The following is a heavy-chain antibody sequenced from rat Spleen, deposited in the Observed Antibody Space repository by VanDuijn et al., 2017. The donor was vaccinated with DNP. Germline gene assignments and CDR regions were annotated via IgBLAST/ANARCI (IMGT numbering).Heavy chain of an antibody. J-gene: IGHJ4*01. D-gene: IGHD1-12*02. CDR2: IIYDGSRT. CDR3: ARPQFITMMVDAMDA. V-gene: IGHV5S10*01. Sequence: EVQLVESGGGLVQPGRSLKLSCAASGFTFSDYNMAWVRQAPKKGLEWVATIIYDGSRTYYRDSVKGRFTISRDNAKSTLYLQMDSLRSEDTATYYCARPQFITMMVDAMDAWGQGTSVTVSS. CDR1: GFTFSDYN.